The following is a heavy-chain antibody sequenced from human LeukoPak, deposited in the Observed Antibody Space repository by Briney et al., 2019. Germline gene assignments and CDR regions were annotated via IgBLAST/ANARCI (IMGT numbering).Heavy chain of an antibody. Sequence: ASVKVSCKASGYTFTGYYMHWVRQAPGQGLGWMGWVNPNSGGTNYAQKFQGRVTMTRDTSISTAYMELSRLRSDDTAVYYCAREVGDSSGYYYGPFDYWGQGTLVTVSS. D-gene: IGHD3-22*01. CDR3: AREVGDSSGYYYGPFDY. CDR1: GYTFTGYY. J-gene: IGHJ4*02. V-gene: IGHV1-2*02. CDR2: VNPNSGGT.